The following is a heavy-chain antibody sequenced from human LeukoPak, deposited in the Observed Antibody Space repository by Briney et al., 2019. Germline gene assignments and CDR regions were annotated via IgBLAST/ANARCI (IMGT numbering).Heavy chain of an antibody. CDR3: ARDRYGDGFAHLDY. J-gene: IGHJ4*02. CDR1: GYTFTTYA. CDR2: ITPSGGT. V-gene: IGHV1-2*02. Sequence: ASVKVSCKASGYTFTTYAIHWVRQAPGQGLEWMGWITPSGGTNYPQKFQGRVAITWDTSITTAYMDLSRLTSDDTAVYYCARDRYGDGFAHLDYWGQGALVTVSS. D-gene: IGHD5-24*01.